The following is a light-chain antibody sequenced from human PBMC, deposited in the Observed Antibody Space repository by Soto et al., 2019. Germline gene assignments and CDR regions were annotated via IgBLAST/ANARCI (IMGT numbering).Light chain of an antibody. CDR3: QQYGPSPMYT. CDR1: QSISSRD. CDR2: ATS. Sequence: EIVLTQSPGTLSLSPGEGATLSCRTSQSISSRDLAWYQQKRGQAPRLLIFATSNRAADIPDRFSGSGSATDFTLTISRLEPEDFAVYYCQQYGPSPMYTFGPGTKLEIK. J-gene: IGKJ2*01. V-gene: IGKV3-20*01.